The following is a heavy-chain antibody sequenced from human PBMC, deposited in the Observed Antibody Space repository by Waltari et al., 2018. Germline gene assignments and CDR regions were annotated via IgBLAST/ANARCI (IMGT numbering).Heavy chain of an antibody. J-gene: IGHJ4*02. CDR2: ISYDGSNK. Sequence: QVQLVESGGGVVQPGRSRRLSCAASGFTFSSYGMHWVRQAPGKGLEWVAVISYDGSNKYYADSVKGRFTISVDNSKNTLYLQMNSLRAEDTAVYYCANFISLGRGGSFDYWGQGTLVTVSS. V-gene: IGHV3-30*18. CDR1: GFTFSSYG. D-gene: IGHD1-1*01. CDR3: ANFISLGRGGSFDY.